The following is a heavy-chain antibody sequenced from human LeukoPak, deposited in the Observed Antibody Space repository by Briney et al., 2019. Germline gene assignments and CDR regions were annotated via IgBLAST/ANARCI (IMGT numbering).Heavy chain of an antibody. CDR1: GFTFSSYA. CDR3: AKDRAVAAVTHFDY. V-gene: IGHV3-23*01. D-gene: IGHD6-19*01. J-gene: IGHJ4*02. CDR2: INNSGGST. Sequence: PGGSLRLSCAASGFTFSSYAMTWVRQAPGKGLEWVSTINNSGGSTYSADSVKGRFTISRDNSKNTLYLQMNSLRAEDTAVYYCAKDRAVAAVTHFDYWGQGTLVTVSS.